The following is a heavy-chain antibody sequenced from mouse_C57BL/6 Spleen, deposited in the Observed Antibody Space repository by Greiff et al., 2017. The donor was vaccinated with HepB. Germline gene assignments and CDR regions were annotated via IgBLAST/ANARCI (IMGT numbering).Heavy chain of an antibody. D-gene: IGHD1-1*01. CDR1: GFTFSDYG. V-gene: IGHV5-17*01. CDR2: ISSGSSTI. CDR3: AREKYYYDGYWCFDV. J-gene: IGHJ1*03. Sequence: EVKLMESGGGLVKPGGSLKLSCAASGFTFSDYGMHWVRQAPEKGLEWVAYISSGSSTIYYADTVKGRFTISRDNDTNTLFLQMTSLRSEDTAMYYCAREKYYYDGYWCFDVWGTGTTVTVSS.